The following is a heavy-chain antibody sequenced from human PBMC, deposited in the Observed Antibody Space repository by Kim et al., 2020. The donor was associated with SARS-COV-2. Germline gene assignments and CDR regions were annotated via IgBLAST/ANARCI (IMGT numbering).Heavy chain of an antibody. D-gene: IGHD3-10*01. V-gene: IGHV3-23*01. CDR2: ISGSGGST. J-gene: IGHJ4*02. CDR3: AKEKWVLLWFGELWSDY. CDR1: GFTFSSYA. Sequence: GGSLRLSCAASGFTFSSYAMSWVRQAPGKGLEWVSAISGSGGSTYYADSVKGRFTISRDNSKNTLYLQMNSLRAEDTAVYYCAKEKWVLLWFGELWSDYWGQGTLVTVSS.